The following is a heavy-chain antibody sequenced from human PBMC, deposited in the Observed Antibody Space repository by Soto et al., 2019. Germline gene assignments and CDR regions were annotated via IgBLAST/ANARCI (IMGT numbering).Heavy chain of an antibody. D-gene: IGHD6-19*01. CDR3: AKDEGSVAGKGFDP. V-gene: IGHV3-30*18. J-gene: IGHJ5*02. CDR1: GFTFSSYG. CDR2: ISYDGSNK. Sequence: QVQLVESGGGVVQPGRSLRLSCAASGFTFSSYGMHWVRQAPGKGLEWVAVISYDGSNKYYADSVKGRFTISRDNSKNTLYLQMNSLRAEDTAVYYCAKDEGSVAGKGFDPWGQGTLVTVSS.